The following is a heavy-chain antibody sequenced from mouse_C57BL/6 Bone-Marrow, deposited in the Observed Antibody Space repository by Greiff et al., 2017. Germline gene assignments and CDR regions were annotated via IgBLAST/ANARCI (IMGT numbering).Heavy chain of an antibody. J-gene: IGHJ3*01. CDR3: ARDDYDGFAY. D-gene: IGHD2-4*01. V-gene: IGHV1-54*01. Sequence: QVQLQQSGAELVRPGTSVKVSCKASGYAFTNYLIEWVKQRPGQGLEWIGVINPGSGGTNYNEKFKGKATLTADKSSSTAYMQLSSLTSEDSAVYFCARDDYDGFAYWGQGTLVTVSA. CDR1: GYAFTNYL. CDR2: INPGSGGT.